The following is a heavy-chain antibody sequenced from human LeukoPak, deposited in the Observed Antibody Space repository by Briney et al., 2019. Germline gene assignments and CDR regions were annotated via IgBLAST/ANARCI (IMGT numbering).Heavy chain of an antibody. D-gene: IGHD4-11*01. Sequence: SETLSLTCAVYGGSFSGYYWSWIRQPPGKGLEWIGEINHSGSTNYNPSLKSRVTISVDTSKNQFSLKLSSVTAADTAVYYCARAYYGNPYYYYMDVWGKGTTVTVSS. CDR1: GGSFSGYY. J-gene: IGHJ6*03. V-gene: IGHV4-34*01. CDR2: INHSGST. CDR3: ARAYYGNPYYYYMDV.